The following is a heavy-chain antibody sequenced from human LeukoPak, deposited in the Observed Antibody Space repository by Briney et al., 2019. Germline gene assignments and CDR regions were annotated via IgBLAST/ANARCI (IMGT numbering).Heavy chain of an antibody. CDR3: AKAVNGDYFNWFDP. Sequence: GGSLRLSCAASGFTFSSYAMSWVRQAPGKGLEWVSGISGSGGSTYYADSVKGRFTISRDNSKNTLYLQMNGLRAEDTAVYYCAKAVNGDYFNWFDPWGQGALVTVSS. CDR1: GFTFSSYA. D-gene: IGHD4-17*01. CDR2: ISGSGGST. V-gene: IGHV3-23*01. J-gene: IGHJ5*02.